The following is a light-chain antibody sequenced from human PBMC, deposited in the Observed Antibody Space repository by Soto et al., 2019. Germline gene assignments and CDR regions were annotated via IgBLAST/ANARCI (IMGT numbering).Light chain of an antibody. CDR1: SSDIGSYNH. Sequence: QSALTQPASVSGSPGQSITISCTGSSSDIGSYNHVSWYQQHPGKAPKLMIYGVSNRPSGASNRFSGSKSGNTASLTISGLQAEDAADYYCSSYTSTDTWMFGGGTKLTVL. CDR3: SSYTSTDTWM. J-gene: IGLJ3*02. V-gene: IGLV2-14*01. CDR2: GVS.